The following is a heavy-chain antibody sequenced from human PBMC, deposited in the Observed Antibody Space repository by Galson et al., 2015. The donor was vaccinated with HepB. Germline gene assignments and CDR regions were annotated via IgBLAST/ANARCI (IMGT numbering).Heavy chain of an antibody. J-gene: IGHJ4*02. CDR3: ARDLGIKSRCGDH. CDR2: ISGYNGNT. Sequence: SVKVSCKASGYTFINYAINWVRQAPGQGLEWMGWISGYNGNTKYAQKIQGRVTMTTDTSTSTAYVELRSLRSDDTAVYYCARDLGIKSRCGDHWGQGTLVTVSS. CDR1: GYTFINYA. V-gene: IGHV1-18*01. D-gene: IGHD1-14*01.